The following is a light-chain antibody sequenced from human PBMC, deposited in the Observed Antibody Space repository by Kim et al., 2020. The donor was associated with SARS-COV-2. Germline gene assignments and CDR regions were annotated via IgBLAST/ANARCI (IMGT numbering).Light chain of an antibody. CDR1: QSVSSY. J-gene: IGKJ4*01. CDR2: DAS. CDR3: QQRSNWPLT. Sequence: LSPGERATLSCRASQSVSSYLAWYQQKPGQAPRVLIYDASNRATGIPARFSGSGSGTDFSLTISSLEPEDFAVYYCQQRSNWPLTFGGGTKVDIK. V-gene: IGKV3-11*01.